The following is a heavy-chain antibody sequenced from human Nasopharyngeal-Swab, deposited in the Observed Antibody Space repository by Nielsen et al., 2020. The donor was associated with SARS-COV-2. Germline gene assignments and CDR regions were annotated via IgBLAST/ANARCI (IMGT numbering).Heavy chain of an antibody. CDR1: GYTLTELS. D-gene: IGHD2-2*01. Sequence: ASVKVSCKVSGYTLTELSMHWVRQAPGKGLEWMGGFDPEDGETIYAQKFQGRVAMTEDTSTDTAYMELSSLRSEDTAVYYCATRGSTSFNWFDPWGQGTLVTVSS. V-gene: IGHV1-24*01. J-gene: IGHJ5*02. CDR3: ATRGSTSFNWFDP. CDR2: FDPEDGET.